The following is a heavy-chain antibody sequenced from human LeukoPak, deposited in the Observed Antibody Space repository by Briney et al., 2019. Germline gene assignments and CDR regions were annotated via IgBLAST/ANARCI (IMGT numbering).Heavy chain of an antibody. Sequence: GGSLRLSCEASGFTFSSYWMSWVRQALGKGLEWVAHIKEDESDEYYVDSVRGRFTASRDNAKNSVNLQMNSLRVEDTAVYYCARWRGRQSEFDYWGQGTLVTVSS. D-gene: IGHD1-1*01. J-gene: IGHJ4*02. CDR1: GFTFSSYW. V-gene: IGHV3-7*01. CDR2: IKEDESDE. CDR3: ARWRGRQSEFDY.